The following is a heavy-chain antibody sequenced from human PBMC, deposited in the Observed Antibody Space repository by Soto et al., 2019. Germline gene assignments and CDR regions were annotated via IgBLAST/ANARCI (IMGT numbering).Heavy chain of an antibody. CDR2: INAGNGNT. J-gene: IGHJ4*02. V-gene: IGHV1-3*05. CDR3: ARAVAVPADFDY. CDR1: GYTFTGYA. D-gene: IGHD6-19*01. Sequence: QVQLVQSGAEEKKPGASVKVSCKASGYTFTGYAMHWVRQAPGQRLEWMGWINAGNGNTKYSQKFKGRVTSTRDTSASTAYMELSSLRSEDTAVYYCARAVAVPADFDYWGQGTLVTVSS.